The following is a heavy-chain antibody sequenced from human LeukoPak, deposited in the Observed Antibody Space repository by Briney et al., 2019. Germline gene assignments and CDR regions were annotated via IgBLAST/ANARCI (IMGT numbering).Heavy chain of an antibody. J-gene: IGHJ6*02. Sequence: ASVKVSCKASGYTFTSYDINWVRQAPGQGLEWMGWISAYNGDTSYAQKLQGRVTMTTDTSTSTAYMELRSLRSDDTAVYYCGRDGYCTNGVCSDYYYYGMDVWGQGTTVTISS. D-gene: IGHD2-8*01. CDR1: GYTFTSYD. CDR2: ISAYNGDT. V-gene: IGHV1-18*01. CDR3: GRDGYCTNGVCSDYYYYGMDV.